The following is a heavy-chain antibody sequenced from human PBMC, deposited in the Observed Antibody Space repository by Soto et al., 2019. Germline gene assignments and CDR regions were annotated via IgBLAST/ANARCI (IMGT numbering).Heavy chain of an antibody. CDR1: GTTFSSYW. V-gene: IGHV3-74*01. CDR2: IHSHESST. J-gene: IGHJ5*02. CDR3: AIGDGP. Sequence: RLSCAASGTTFSSYWIRWGRQAPGEGLVCVSRIHSHESSTNYADSVKGQFTIAREISKNTLYLQMSSLSAEDTAVYFCAIGDGPWGQGTLVTVAS. D-gene: IGHD2-21*01.